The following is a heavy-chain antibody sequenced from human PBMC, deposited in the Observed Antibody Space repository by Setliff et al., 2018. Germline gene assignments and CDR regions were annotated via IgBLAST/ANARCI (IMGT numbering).Heavy chain of an antibody. V-gene: IGHV3-48*04. J-gene: IGHJ4*02. CDR1: GFTFSTYG. CDR3: ARGVTSPNYFDY. CDR2: LNNDGTTI. Sequence: PGGSLRLSCAASGFTFSTYGLNWVCQAPGKGLEWISYLNNDGTTIYYADSVKGRFTISRDNAKNSLYLQMNSLRAKDTAVYYCARGVTSPNYFDYWGQGTLVTVSS. D-gene: IGHD2-21*02.